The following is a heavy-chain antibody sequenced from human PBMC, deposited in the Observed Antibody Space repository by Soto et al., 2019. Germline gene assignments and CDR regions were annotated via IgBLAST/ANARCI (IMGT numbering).Heavy chain of an antibody. J-gene: IGHJ6*02. CDR2: IIPGFGTA. CDR1: GGRFTTYA. Sequence: QVQLVQSGAEVKKPGSSVKVSCKASGGRFTTYAFSWVRQAPGQGLEWMGGIIPGFGTAEYTKKFLSRFSISADESTSTVSMELGRLTSEDTAVYYCVRSEAEMDKAKFYHYAVEVWGQGTTVTVSS. CDR3: VRSEAEMDKAKFYHYAVEV. V-gene: IGHV1-69*01.